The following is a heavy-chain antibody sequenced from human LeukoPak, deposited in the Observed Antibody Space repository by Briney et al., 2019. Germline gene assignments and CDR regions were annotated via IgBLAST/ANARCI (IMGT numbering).Heavy chain of an antibody. D-gene: IGHD4-11*01. V-gene: IGHV3-23*01. CDR3: ARRSDYSSNGNYFDS. Sequence: GGSLTLSCAASGFTFTSYGMSWVRQAPGKGLEWVSTISGRDTNTYYADSVEGRFTISRDNSKNTLYLQMNSLRADDTAVYYCARRSDYSSNGNYFDSWGQGTPVTVSS. J-gene: IGHJ4*02. CDR1: GFTFTSYG. CDR2: ISGRDTNT.